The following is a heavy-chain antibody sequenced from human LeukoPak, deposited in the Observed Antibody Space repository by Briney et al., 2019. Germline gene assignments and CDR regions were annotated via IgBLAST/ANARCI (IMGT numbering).Heavy chain of an antibody. CDR1: GFTFSSYS. CDR2: ISSSSSYI. V-gene: IGHV3-21*01. D-gene: IGHD3-22*01. CDR3: ARALHDSSGYYFLGAFDI. Sequence: PGGTLRLSCAASGFTFSSYSMNWVRQAPGKGLEWVSSISSSSSYIYYADSVKGRFTISRDNAKNSLYLQMNSLRAEDTAVYYCARALHDSSGYYFLGAFDIWGQGTMVTVSS. J-gene: IGHJ3*02.